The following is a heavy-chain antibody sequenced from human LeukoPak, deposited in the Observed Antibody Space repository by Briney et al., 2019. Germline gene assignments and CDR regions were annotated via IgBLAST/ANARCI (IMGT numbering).Heavy chain of an antibody. J-gene: IGHJ4*02. CDR1: GFTFGDHA. CDR3: TRAGERNYDFWSGYRDSYFDY. V-gene: IGHV3-49*04. CDR2: IRSKAYGGTT. D-gene: IGHD3-3*01. Sequence: GRSLRLSCTASGFTFGDHAMSWVRQAPGKGLEWVGFIRSKAYGGTTEYAASVKGRFTISRDDSKSIAYLQMNSLKTEDTAVYYCTRAGERNYDFWSGYRDSYFDYWGQGTLVTVSS.